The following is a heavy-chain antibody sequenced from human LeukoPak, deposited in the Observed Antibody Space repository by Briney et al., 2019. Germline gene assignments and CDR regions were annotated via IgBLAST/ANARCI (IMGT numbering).Heavy chain of an antibody. CDR3: AKDLVTSPIQLWLRTAVEQEK. CDR2: ISGSGGST. J-gene: IGHJ4*02. V-gene: IGHV3-23*01. D-gene: IGHD5-18*01. CDR1: GFTFSSYA. Sequence: PGGSLRLSCAASGFTFSSYAMSWVRQAPGKGLEWVSAISGSGGSTYYADSVKGRFTISRDNSKNTLYLQMNSLRAEDTAVYYCAKDLVTSPIQLWLRTAVEQEKWGQGTLVTVSS.